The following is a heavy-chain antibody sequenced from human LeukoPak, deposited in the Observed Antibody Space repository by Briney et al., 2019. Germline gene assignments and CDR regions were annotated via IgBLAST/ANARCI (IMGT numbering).Heavy chain of an antibody. CDR2: IDTSGGHT. J-gene: IGHJ3*02. Sequence: GGSLRLSCAASGFTFSSYAMSWVRQAPGKGLEWVSAIDTSGGHTYYADSVKGRFTISRDNSKNTLYVQMNSLRAEDTAIYYCARGRDRDAFDIWGQGTMLTVSS. V-gene: IGHV3-23*01. CDR3: ARGRDRDAFDI. CDR1: GFTFSSYA.